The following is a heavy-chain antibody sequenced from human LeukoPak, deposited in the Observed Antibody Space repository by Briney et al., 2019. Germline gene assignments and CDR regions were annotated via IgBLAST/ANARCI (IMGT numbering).Heavy chain of an antibody. CDR3: ARDQVPAAMDPDWFDT. CDR1: GYTFTGYY. J-gene: IGHJ5*02. D-gene: IGHD2-2*01. Sequence: ASVKVSCKASGYTFTGYYMHWVRQAPGQGLEWMGWINPNSGGTNYAQKFQGRVTMTRDTSISTAYMELSRLRSDDTAVYYCARDQVPAAMDPDWFDTWGQGTLVTVSS. CDR2: INPNSGGT. V-gene: IGHV1-2*02.